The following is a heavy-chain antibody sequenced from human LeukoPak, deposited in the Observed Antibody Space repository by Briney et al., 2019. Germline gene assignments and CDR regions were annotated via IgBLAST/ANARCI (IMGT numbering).Heavy chain of an antibody. CDR1: GFTFSSYE. J-gene: IGHJ4*02. CDR2: ISSSGSTI. V-gene: IGHV3-48*03. D-gene: IGHD6-19*01. Sequence: GGSLRLSCAASGFTFSSYEMKWVRQAPGKGVEWVSYISSSGSTIYYADSVNGRFTISRDNAKNALYLQMNSLRAEDTAVYYCAREAAGYSSGWPDYWGQGTLVTVSS. CDR3: AREAAGYSSGWPDY.